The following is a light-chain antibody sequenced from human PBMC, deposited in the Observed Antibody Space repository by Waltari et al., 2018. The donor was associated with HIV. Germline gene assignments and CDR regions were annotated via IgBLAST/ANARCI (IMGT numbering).Light chain of an antibody. Sequence: QSALTQPPSASGSPGPSVTISCTGTSSDVGGYNYVSWYQQHPGKAPNLIIYEVSKRPSGVPDRFSGSKSGNTASLTVSGLQAEDEADYYCSSYAGSNNFVFGTGTKVTVL. V-gene: IGLV2-8*01. J-gene: IGLJ1*01. CDR3: SSYAGSNNFV. CDR1: SSDVGGYNY. CDR2: EVS.